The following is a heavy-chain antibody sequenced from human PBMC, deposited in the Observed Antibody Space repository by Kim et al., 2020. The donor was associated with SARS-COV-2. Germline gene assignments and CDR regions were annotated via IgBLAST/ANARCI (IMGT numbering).Heavy chain of an antibody. CDR1: GFTFSDYY. CDR3: ARGRRYYDSSGYYDWFDP. V-gene: IGHV3-11*05. CDR2: ISSSSSYT. J-gene: IGHJ5*02. D-gene: IGHD3-22*01. Sequence: GGSLRLSCAASGFTFSDYYMSWIRQAPGKGLEWVSYISSSSSYTNYADSVKGRFTISRDNAKNSLYLQMNSLRAEDTAVYYCARGRRYYDSSGYYDWFDPWGQGTLVTVSS.